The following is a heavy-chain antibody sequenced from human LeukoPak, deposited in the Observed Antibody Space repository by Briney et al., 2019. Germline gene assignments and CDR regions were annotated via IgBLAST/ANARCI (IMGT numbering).Heavy chain of an antibody. D-gene: IGHD3-9*01. V-gene: IGHV1-18*01. CDR1: GYTFTSYG. J-gene: IGHJ4*02. CDR2: ISAYNGNT. Sequence: ASVKVSCKASGYTFTSYGISWVRRAPGQGFEWMGWISAYNGNTNYAQKLQGRGTMTTDTSTSTAYMELRSLRSDDTAVYYCARRYYDILTGYPKEDYWGQGALVTVSS. CDR3: ARRYYDILTGYPKEDY.